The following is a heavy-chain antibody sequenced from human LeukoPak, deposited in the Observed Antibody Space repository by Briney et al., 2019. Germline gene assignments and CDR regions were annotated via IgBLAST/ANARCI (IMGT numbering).Heavy chain of an antibody. CDR2: IIPIFGTA. CDR3: ARESSSSSGYYYYYMDV. V-gene: IGHV1-69*05. D-gene: IGHD6-6*01. J-gene: IGHJ6*03. CDR1: GGTFSSYA. Sequence: GASVKVSCKASGGTFSSYAISWVRQAPGQGLEWMGGIIPIFGTATYAQKFQGRVTITTDESTITAYMELSSLRSEDTAVYYCARESSSSSGYYYYYMDVWGKGTTVTVSS.